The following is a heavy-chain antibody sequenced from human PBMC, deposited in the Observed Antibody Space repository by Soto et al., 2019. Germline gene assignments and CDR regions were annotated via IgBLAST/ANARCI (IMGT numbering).Heavy chain of an antibody. J-gene: IGHJ3*02. Sequence: EVQLVESGGGLVQPGGSLRLSCAASGFTFSSYWMSWVRQTPGKGLEWVANIKQDGSEKWYVDSVKGRFTISRDNAQKYVYLQMNGWRCEDSAVYYCGRGDYHDSSGPFSDAFDIWAQGTMVTVSS. V-gene: IGHV3-7*04. CDR1: GFTFSSYW. D-gene: IGHD3-22*01. CDR2: IKQDGSEK. CDR3: GRGDYHDSSGPFSDAFDI.